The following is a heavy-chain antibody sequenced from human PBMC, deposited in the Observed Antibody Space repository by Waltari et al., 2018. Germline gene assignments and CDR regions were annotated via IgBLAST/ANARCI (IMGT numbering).Heavy chain of an antibody. CDR1: GGALSVYA. V-gene: IGHV1-69*12. D-gene: IGHD6-19*01. Sequence: QVQLVQSGAEVKKPGSSVRVSCKASGGALSVYAIRWVRQAPGQGLVWMGVIIPMCGAPNYAQKFQGRITITADESTRTDYMELSSLRSEDTAVYFCAASSSGWYQDASDVWGHGTLVTV. J-gene: IGHJ3*01. CDR3: AASSSGWYQDASDV. CDR2: IIPMCGAP.